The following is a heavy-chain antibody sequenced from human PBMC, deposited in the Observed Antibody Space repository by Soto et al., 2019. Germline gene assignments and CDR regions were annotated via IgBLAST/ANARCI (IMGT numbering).Heavy chain of an antibody. D-gene: IGHD6-13*01. CDR2: IYPGDSDT. Sequence: PGESLKISCKGSGYSFTSYWIGWVRQMPGKGLEWMGIIYPGDSDTRYSPSFQGQVTISADKSISTAYLQWSSLKASDTAMYYCARQGQQLVWSDEPDAIGAFDIWGQGTMVTVSS. CDR1: GYSFTSYW. J-gene: IGHJ3*02. CDR3: ARQGQQLVWSDEPDAIGAFDI. V-gene: IGHV5-51*01.